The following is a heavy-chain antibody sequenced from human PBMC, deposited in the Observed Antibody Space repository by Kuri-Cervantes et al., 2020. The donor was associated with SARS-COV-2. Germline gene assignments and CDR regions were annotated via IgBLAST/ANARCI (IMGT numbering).Heavy chain of an antibody. V-gene: IGHV4-38-2*02. Sequence: SQTLSLTCAVSGYSISSGYFWGWIRQPPGKGLEWIGEINHSGSTNYNPSLKSRVTISVDTSKNQFSLKLSSVTAADTAVYYCARDHRGSYGDYFDYWGQGTLVTVSS. CDR3: ARDHRGSYGDYFDY. CDR2: INHSGST. CDR1: GYSISSGYF. J-gene: IGHJ4*02. D-gene: IGHD1-26*01.